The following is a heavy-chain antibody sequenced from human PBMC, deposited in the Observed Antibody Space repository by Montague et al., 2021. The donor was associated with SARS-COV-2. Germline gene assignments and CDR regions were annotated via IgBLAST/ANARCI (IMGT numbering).Heavy chain of an antibody. Sequence: SETLSLTCTVSGDSTSCPNCYWGWIRQASGKGLDWIGTIYNSGTTYYXPSLKSRLTISIDTSKNQFSLKLTSVTAADTAVYYCARHRNYGDHSLDNWFHPWGQGTLVTVSS. J-gene: IGHJ5*02. V-gene: IGHV4-39*01. D-gene: IGHD4-17*01. CDR1: GDSTSCPNCY. CDR2: IYNSGTT. CDR3: ARHRNYGDHSLDNWFHP.